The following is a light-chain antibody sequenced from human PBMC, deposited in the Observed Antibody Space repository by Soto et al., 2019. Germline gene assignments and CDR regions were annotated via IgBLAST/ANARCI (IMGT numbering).Light chain of an antibody. Sequence: QSALTQPASVSGSPGQSITISCTGTSSDVGSYNLVSWYQQHPGKAPKLLIHGDSNRPSGVPDRFSGSKSGTSASLAITGLQAEDEADYYCQSYDSSLSVLYVFGTGTKVTVL. CDR1: SSDVGSYNL. J-gene: IGLJ1*01. V-gene: IGLV2-14*02. CDR3: QSYDSSLSVLYV. CDR2: GDS.